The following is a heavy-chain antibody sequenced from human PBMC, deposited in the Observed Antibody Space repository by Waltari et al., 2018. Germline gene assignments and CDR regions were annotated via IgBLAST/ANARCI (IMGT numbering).Heavy chain of an antibody. D-gene: IGHD6-6*01. Sequence: EVQLVESGGGFVQPGGSLRLSCAASGFTFSLYWMTWVRQSPGKGLEWVANIKQDGSEKYYVDSVRGRFTIFRDNAKKSLYLQMNSLRAEDTAVYYCAKESMAGRTNAFDIWGQGTMVTVSS. CDR3: AKESMAGRTNAFDI. J-gene: IGHJ3*02. CDR1: GFTFSLYW. V-gene: IGHV3-7*04. CDR2: IKQDGSEK.